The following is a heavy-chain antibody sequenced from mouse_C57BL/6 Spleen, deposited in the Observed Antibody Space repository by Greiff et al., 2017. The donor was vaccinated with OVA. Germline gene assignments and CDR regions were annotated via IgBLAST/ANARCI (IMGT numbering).Heavy chain of an antibody. Sequence: QVQLKESGAELVKPGASVKMSCKASGYTFTTYPIEWMKQNHGKSLEWIGNFHPYNDDTKYNEKFKGKATLTVEKSSSTVYLELSRLTSDDSAVYYCARRRGDGYWGYAMDYWGQGTSVTVSS. V-gene: IGHV1-47*01. CDR3: ARRRGDGYWGYAMDY. CDR1: GYTFTTYP. CDR2: FHPYNDDT. J-gene: IGHJ4*01. D-gene: IGHD2-3*01.